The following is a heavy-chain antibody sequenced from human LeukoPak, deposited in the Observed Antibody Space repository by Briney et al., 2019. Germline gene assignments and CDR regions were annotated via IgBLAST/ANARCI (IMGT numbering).Heavy chain of an antibody. CDR3: ARDPTYYYGSGRWNDAFDI. CDR2: INPNSGGT. Sequence: ASVKVSCKASGYTFTSYGISWVRQAPGQGLDWMGWINPNSGGTNYAQKFQGRVTMTRDTSISTAYMELSRLRSDDTAVYYCARDPTYYYGSGRWNDAFDIWGQGTMVTVSS. J-gene: IGHJ3*02. V-gene: IGHV1-2*02. CDR1: GYTFTSYG. D-gene: IGHD3-10*01.